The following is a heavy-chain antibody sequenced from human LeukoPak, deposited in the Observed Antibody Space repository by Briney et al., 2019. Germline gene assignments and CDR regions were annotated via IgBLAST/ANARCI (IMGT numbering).Heavy chain of an antibody. J-gene: IGHJ6*02. Sequence: SETLSLTCTVSGGSISSGGYYWSWIRQHPGKGLEWIGYIYYSGSTYYNPSLKSRVTISVDTSKNQFSLKLSSVTAADTAVYYCARDQRPNYYYYGMDVWGQGTTVTVS. CDR1: GGSISSGGYY. V-gene: IGHV4-31*03. CDR3: ARDQRPNYYYYGMDV. CDR2: IYYSGST.